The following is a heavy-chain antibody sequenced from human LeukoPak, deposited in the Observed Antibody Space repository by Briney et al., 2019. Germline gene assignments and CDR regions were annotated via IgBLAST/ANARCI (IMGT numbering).Heavy chain of an antibody. CDR1: GFTFSSYW. Sequence: GGSLRLSCAASGFTFSSYWMSWVRQAPGRGLEWVAIISYDGSNKYYADSVKGRFTISRDNSKKTLDLQMNSLRTEDTAVYYCARDPGIAAIGPPGVYWGQGTLVTVSS. V-gene: IGHV3-30-3*01. CDR3: ARDPGIAAIGPPGVY. D-gene: IGHD6-13*01. J-gene: IGHJ4*02. CDR2: ISYDGSNK.